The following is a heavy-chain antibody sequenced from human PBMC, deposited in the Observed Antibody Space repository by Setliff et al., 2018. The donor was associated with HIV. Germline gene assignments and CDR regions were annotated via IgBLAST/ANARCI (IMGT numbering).Heavy chain of an antibody. CDR2: IPIFGAA. Sequence: SVKVSCKASGGTFSSYAINWVRQAPGQGLEWMGGIPIFGAANYAQKFQGRVTITADESTTTAYMELSSLRSEDTAVYYCAREDQRPGGIDAFDIWGQGTMVTVSS. D-gene: IGHD3-16*01. CDR3: AREDQRPGGIDAFDI. CDR1: GGTFSSYA. V-gene: IGHV1-69*13. J-gene: IGHJ3*02.